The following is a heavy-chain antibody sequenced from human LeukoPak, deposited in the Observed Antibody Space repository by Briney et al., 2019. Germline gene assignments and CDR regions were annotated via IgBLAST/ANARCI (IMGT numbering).Heavy chain of an antibody. D-gene: IGHD2-15*01. CDR1: GGSISSYY. Sequence: PSETLSLTCTVSGGSISSYYWSWIRQPAGKGLEWIGRIYTSGSTNYNPSLKSRVTMSVDTSKNQFSLKLSSVTAADTAVYYCARDQPLYCSGGSCPNWFDPWGQGTLVTVSS. CDR2: IYTSGST. V-gene: IGHV4-4*07. J-gene: IGHJ5*02. CDR3: ARDQPLYCSGGSCPNWFDP.